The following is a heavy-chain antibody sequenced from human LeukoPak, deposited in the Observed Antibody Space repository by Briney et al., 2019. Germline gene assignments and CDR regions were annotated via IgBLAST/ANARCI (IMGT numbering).Heavy chain of an antibody. CDR3: AKAELFCSSTSCHIEY. V-gene: IGHV3-9*01. D-gene: IGHD2-2*01. CDR1: GFTFEDYV. Sequence: PGGSLRLSCAASGFTFEDYVMYWVRQPPGKGLEWVSGITWNSGIIDYADSVKGRFTISRDNAKNSLYLQMSNLGAEDTALYYCAKAELFCSSTSCHIEYWGQGTLVTVSS. CDR2: ITWNSGII. J-gene: IGHJ4*02.